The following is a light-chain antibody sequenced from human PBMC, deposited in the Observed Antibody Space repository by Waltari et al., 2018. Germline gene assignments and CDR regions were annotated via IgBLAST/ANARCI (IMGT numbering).Light chain of an antibody. V-gene: IGLV2-14*03. CDR2: DVS. J-gene: IGLJ3*02. CDR1: KSDVGFYNY. Sequence: QSALTQPASVSGSPGQSITIFCTGTKSDVGFYNYVSWYQQHPGKAPKVIIYDVSQRPSGVSNRFSGCKSGNPASLTISGLQADDEADYYCKSYTGTGSWVFGGGTKLTVL. CDR3: KSYTGTGSWV.